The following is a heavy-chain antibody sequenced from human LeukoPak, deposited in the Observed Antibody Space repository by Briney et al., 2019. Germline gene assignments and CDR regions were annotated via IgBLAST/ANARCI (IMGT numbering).Heavy chain of an antibody. Sequence: TASETLSLTCAVYGGSFSGYYWSWIRQPPGKGLEWIGEINHSGSTNYNPSLKSRVTISVDTSKNQFSLKLSSVTAADTAVYFCARVGSLRWYSYYLDVWGKGTTVTVSS. D-gene: IGHD1-26*01. CDR2: INHSGST. J-gene: IGHJ6*03. CDR1: GGSFSGYY. CDR3: ARVGSLRWYSYYLDV. V-gene: IGHV4-34*01.